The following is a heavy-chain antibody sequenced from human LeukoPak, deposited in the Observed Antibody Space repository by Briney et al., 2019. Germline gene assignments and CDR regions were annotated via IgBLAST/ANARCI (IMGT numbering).Heavy chain of an antibody. CDR1: GGTFSSYA. CDR2: ISYDGSNK. CDR3: ARDQYSGSFNYHNFDY. J-gene: IGHJ4*02. Sequence: SCKASGGTFSSYAMHWVRQAPGKGLGWVAVISYDGSNKYYADSVKGRFTISRDNSKNTLYLQMNSLRAEDTAVYYCARDQYSGSFNYHNFDYWGQGTLVTVSS. V-gene: IGHV3-30-3*01. D-gene: IGHD1-26*01.